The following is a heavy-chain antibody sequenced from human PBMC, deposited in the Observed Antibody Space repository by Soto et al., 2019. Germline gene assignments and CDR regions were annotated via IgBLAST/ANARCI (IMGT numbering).Heavy chain of an antibody. Sequence: GGSLRLSCAASGFTFSSYSMNWVRQAPGKGLEWVSSISSSSSYIYYADSVKGRFTISRDNAKNTLYLQMNSLRAEDTAVYYFAKDSPVSENCQVFDYWGQRTLVTVSS. V-gene: IGHV3-21*01. CDR2: ISSSSSYI. CDR1: GFTFSSYS. D-gene: IGHD1-1*01. CDR3: AKDSPVSENCQVFDY. J-gene: IGHJ4*02.